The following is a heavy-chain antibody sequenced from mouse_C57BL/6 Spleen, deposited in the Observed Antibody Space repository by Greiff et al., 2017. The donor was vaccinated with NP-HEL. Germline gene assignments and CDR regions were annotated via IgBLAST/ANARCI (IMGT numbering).Heavy chain of an antibody. CDR3: TTDYYYGSTVFAY. V-gene: IGHV14-4*01. D-gene: IGHD1-1*01. CDR1: GFNIKDDY. CDR2: IDPENGDT. Sequence: DVQLQESGAELVRPGASVKLSCTASGFNIKDDYMHWVKQRPEQGLEWIGWIDPENGDTEYASKFQGKATITADTSSNTAYLQLSSLTSEDTAVYYCTTDYYYGSTVFAYWGKGTLVTVSA. J-gene: IGHJ3*01.